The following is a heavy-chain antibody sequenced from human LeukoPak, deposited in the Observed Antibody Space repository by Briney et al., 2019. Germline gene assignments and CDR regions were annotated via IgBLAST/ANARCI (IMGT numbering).Heavy chain of an antibody. J-gene: IGHJ6*03. Sequence: PPGGSLRLSCAASGFTFSSYAMSWVRQAPGKGLEWVSAISGSGGSTYYADSVKGRFTISRDNSKNTLYLQMNSLRAEDTAVYFCAKRGSSRLAYYYYMDVWGKGTTVTVSS. D-gene: IGHD2-21*01. CDR3: AKRGSSRLAYYYYMDV. CDR2: ISGSGGST. CDR1: GFTFSSYA. V-gene: IGHV3-23*01.